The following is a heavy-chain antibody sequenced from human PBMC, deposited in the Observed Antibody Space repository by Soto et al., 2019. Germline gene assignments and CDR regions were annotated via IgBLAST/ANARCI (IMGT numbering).Heavy chain of an antibody. J-gene: IGHJ6*02. CDR3: ARARLLRYFDWLDV. CDR2: ISAYNGNT. CDR1: GYNFTSYG. V-gene: IGHV1-18*01. D-gene: IGHD3-9*01. Sequence: ASVKVSCKASGYNFTSYGISWVRQAPGQGLEWMGWISAYNGNTNYAQKLQGRVTMTTDTSTSTAYMELRSLRSDDTAVYYCARARLLRYFDWLDVWGQGTTVTVSS.